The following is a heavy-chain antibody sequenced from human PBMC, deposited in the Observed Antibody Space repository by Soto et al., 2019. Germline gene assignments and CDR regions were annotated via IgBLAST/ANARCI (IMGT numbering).Heavy chain of an antibody. J-gene: IGHJ4*02. V-gene: IGHV3-33*08. CDR3: ARLGYCSSTSCPLDY. CDR2: IWYDGSNK. D-gene: IGHD2-2*01. Sequence: GESLKISCAASGFTFSSYGMHWVRQAPGKGLEWVAVIWYDGSNKYYADSVKGRFTISRDNSKNTLYLQMNSLRAEDTAVYYCARLGYCSSTSCPLDYWGQGTLVTVSS. CDR1: GFTFSSYG.